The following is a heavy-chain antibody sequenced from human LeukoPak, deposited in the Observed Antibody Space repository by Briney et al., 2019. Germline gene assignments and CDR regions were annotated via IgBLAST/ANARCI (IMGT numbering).Heavy chain of an antibody. J-gene: IGHJ4*02. D-gene: IGHD5-12*01. CDR2: INHSGST. CDR3: ARVDGLRHQSDY. Sequence: SETLSLTCAVYGGSFSGYYWSWIRHPPGKGLEWIGEINHSGSTNYNPSLKSRVTISVDTSKNQFSLKLSSVTAADTAVYYCARVDGLRHQSDYWGQGTLVTVSS. V-gene: IGHV4-34*01. CDR1: GGSFSGYY.